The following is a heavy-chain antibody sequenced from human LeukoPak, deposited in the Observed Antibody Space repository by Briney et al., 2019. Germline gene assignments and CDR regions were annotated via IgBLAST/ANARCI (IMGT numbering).Heavy chain of an antibody. D-gene: IGHD3-22*01. CDR2: ISSSSSYI. Sequence: GGSLRLSCAASGFTFSSYSMNWVRQAPGKGLEWVSSISSSSSYIYYADSVKGRFTISRDNAKNSLYLQMNSLRAEDTAVYYCAREGTRSGYGDYWGQGTLVTVSS. CDR3: AREGTRSGYGDY. J-gene: IGHJ4*02. CDR1: GFTFSSYS. V-gene: IGHV3-21*01.